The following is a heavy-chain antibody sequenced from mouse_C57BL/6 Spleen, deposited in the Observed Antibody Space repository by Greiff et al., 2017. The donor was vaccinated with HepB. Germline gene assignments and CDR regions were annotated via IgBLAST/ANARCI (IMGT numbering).Heavy chain of an antibody. CDR1: GYTFTSYW. D-gene: IGHD1-1*01. CDR3: ARRGFYYYGELRRNYAMDY. Sequence: VQLQQPGAELVKPGASVKLSCKASGYTFTSYWMQWVKQRPGQGLEWIGEIDPSDSYTNYNQKFKGKATLTVDTSSSTAYMQLSSLTSEDSAVYYCARRGFYYYGELRRNYAMDYWGQGTSVTVSS. J-gene: IGHJ4*01. CDR2: IDPSDSYT. V-gene: IGHV1-50*01.